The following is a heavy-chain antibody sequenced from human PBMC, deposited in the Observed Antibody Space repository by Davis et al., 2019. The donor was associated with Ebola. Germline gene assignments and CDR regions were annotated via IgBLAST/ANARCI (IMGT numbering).Heavy chain of an antibody. CDR2: VSSGGNT. V-gene: IGHV3-53*01. D-gene: IGHD6-6*01. CDR1: GYSFSTYS. CDR3: AKRVEYSSSFAYFDY. Sequence: GGSLRLSCAASGYSFSTYSMNWVRQAPGKGLEWVSIVSSGGNTYYADSVKGRFTISRDNSKNTLSLQMNSLRAEDTAVYYCAKRVEYSSSFAYFDYWGQGALVTVSS. J-gene: IGHJ4*02.